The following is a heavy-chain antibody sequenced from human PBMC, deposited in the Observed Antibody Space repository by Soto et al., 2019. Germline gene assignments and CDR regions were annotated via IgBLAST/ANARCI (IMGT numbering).Heavy chain of an antibody. CDR1: GFTFSSYG. Sequence: GGSLRLSCAASGFTFSSYGMHWVRQAPGKGLEWVSVISYDGSNKYYADSVKGRFTISRDNSKNTMYLQMNSLRAEDTAVYYCAKDGMVRGVPFDCWGQGTLVTGSS. V-gene: IGHV3-30*18. CDR3: AKDGMVRGVPFDC. D-gene: IGHD3-10*01. CDR2: ISYDGSNK. J-gene: IGHJ4*02.